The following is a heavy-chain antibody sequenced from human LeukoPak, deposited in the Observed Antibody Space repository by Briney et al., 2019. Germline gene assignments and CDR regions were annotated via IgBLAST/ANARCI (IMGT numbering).Heavy chain of an antibody. V-gene: IGHV5-51*01. Sequence: GESLKISCKGSGYSFTSYWIGWVRPMPGKGLGWMGIIYPGDSDTRYGPSLQGQVTISADKSISTAYLQWSSLKASDTAMYYCARLDIVATNFDYWGQGTLVTVSS. D-gene: IGHD5-12*01. CDR3: ARLDIVATNFDY. CDR2: IYPGDSDT. J-gene: IGHJ4*02. CDR1: GYSFTSYW.